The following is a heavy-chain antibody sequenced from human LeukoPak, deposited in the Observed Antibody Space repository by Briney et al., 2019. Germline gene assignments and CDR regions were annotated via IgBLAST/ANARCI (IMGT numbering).Heavy chain of an antibody. CDR1: GFAFSSFS. V-gene: IGHV3-21*01. CDR2: ISGTGTYI. CDR3: ARASLSEIIAAEAFFDS. J-gene: IGHJ4*02. Sequence: GGSLRLSCAASGFAFSSFSMNWVRQAPGKGLEWVSYISGTGTYIYFASALKGRFSISRDNAENSLFLQMNSLRADDTAVYFCARASLSEIIAAEAFFDSWGQGTLVTVSS. D-gene: IGHD6-13*01.